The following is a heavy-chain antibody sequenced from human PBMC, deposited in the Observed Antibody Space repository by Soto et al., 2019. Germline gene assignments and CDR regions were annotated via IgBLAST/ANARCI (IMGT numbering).Heavy chain of an antibody. CDR1: GSTFSSYD. Sequence: QVQLVESGGDVVQPGRSLRLSCAASGSTFSSYDIHWVRQAPGKGLEWVAHVFPDGSNAFYADSVKGRFTISRDNAKNTVSLQMNSLRAEDTAVYFCARGPSHGAFDIWGQGTMVTVSS. V-gene: IGHV3-30-3*01. J-gene: IGHJ3*02. CDR2: VFPDGSNA. CDR3: ARGPSHGAFDI.